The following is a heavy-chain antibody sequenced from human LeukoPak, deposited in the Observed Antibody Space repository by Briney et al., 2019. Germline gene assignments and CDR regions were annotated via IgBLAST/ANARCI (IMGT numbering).Heavy chain of an antibody. Sequence: GGSLRLSCAASGFTFSEAWMHWVRQAPGKELVWVSRINNDGSTTRYADSVKGRFTISRDNAKNTLYLQMNSLRAEDTAVYYCARVSGPGMNEYFHLWGQGTLVTVSS. CDR2: INNDGSTT. D-gene: IGHD3-10*01. J-gene: IGHJ1*01. CDR1: GFTFSEAW. CDR3: ARVSGPGMNEYFHL. V-gene: IGHV3-74*01.